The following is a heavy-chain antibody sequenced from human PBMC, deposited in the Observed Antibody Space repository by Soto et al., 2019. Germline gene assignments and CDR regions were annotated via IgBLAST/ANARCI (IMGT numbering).Heavy chain of an antibody. V-gene: IGHV3-72*01. Sequence: EVQLVESGGGLVQPGGSLRLSCAASGFTFSDHYMDWVRQAPGKGLEWVGRTRNKANSYTTEYAASVKGRFTISRDDSKNSLYLQINSLKTEDTAVYYCARDLTPYGMDVWGQGTTVTVSS. CDR1: GFTFSDHY. J-gene: IGHJ6*02. D-gene: IGHD3-9*01. CDR2: TRNKANSYTT. CDR3: ARDLTPYGMDV.